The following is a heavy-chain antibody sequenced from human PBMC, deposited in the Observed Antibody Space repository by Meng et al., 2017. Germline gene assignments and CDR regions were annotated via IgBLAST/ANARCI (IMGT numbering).Heavy chain of an antibody. CDR3: ARESWFDP. V-gene: IGHV1-18*01. Sequence: QFQLVQSGAEVKKPGASVKVSCKASGYTFTSYGISWVRQAPGQGLEWMGWISAYNGNTNYAQKFQGRVTITADESTSTAYMELSSLRSEDTAAYYCARESWFDPWGQGTLVTVSS. CDR1: GYTFTSYG. CDR2: ISAYNGNT. J-gene: IGHJ5*02.